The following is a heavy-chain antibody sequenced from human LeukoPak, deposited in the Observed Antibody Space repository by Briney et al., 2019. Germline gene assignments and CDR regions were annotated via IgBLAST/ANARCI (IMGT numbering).Heavy chain of an antibody. CDR2: IIPIFGTA. J-gene: IGHJ5*02. Sequence: SVKVSCKASGGTFSSYAISWVRQAPGQGLEWMGGIIPIFGTANYAQKFQGRVTITADESTSTAYMELSSLRSEDTAVYYCARGYSYGNWFDPWGQGTLVTVSS. V-gene: IGHV1-69*13. CDR3: ARGYSYGNWFDP. CDR1: GGTFSSYA. D-gene: IGHD5-18*01.